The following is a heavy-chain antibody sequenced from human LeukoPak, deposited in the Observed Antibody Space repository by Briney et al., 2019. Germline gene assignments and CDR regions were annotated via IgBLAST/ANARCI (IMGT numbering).Heavy chain of an antibody. Sequence: KPSETLSLTCAVSGYSISSGYYWGWIRQPPGKGLEWIGSFYHTGSTYYHPSFKSRVTISVDTSKNQFSLRLSSVTAADTAVYYCARDSKYYYGHYYMDVWGKGTTVTVSS. J-gene: IGHJ6*03. CDR3: ARDSKYYYGHYYMDV. D-gene: IGHD3-10*01. CDR1: GYSISSGYY. V-gene: IGHV4-38-2*02. CDR2: FYHTGST.